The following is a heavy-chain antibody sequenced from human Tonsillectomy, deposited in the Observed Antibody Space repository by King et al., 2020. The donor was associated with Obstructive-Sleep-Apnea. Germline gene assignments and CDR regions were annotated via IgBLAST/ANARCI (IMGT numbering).Heavy chain of an antibody. CDR3: ARGTFLVGVSSDAFDI. D-gene: IGHD1-26*01. V-gene: IGHV1-8*01. CDR1: GYTFTSYD. J-gene: IGHJ3*02. CDR2: MNPNNGNT. Sequence: QLVQSGAEVKKPGASVKVSCKASGYTFTSYDINWVRQATGQGLEWMGWMNPNNGNTGYAQKFQGRVTMTRNTSINTAYMELNSLRSDDTAVYYCARGTFLVGVSSDAFDIWGQGTMVTVSS.